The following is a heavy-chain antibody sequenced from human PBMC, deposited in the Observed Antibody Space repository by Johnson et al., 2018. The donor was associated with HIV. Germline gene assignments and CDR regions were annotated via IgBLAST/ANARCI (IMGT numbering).Heavy chain of an antibody. V-gene: IGHV3-30*04. CDR1: GFTFNSYA. CDR3: SSRPHGSGRPLDI. CDR2: ISYDGSNT. Sequence: QVQLVESGGGVVQPARSLRLSCAASGFTFNSYAMHWVRQAPGKGLEWVTLISYDGSNTYYADSVKGRFTISRDNSKNTLYLQMSSLRPEDTALYYCSSRPHGSGRPLDIWGQGTLVTVSS. D-gene: IGHD2-2*01. J-gene: IGHJ3*02.